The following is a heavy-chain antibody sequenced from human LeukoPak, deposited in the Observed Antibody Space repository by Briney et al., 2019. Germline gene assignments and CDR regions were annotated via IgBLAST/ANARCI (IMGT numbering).Heavy chain of an antibody. D-gene: IGHD5/OR15-5a*01. CDR3: ARDKGLPQAFDI. V-gene: IGHV4-59*01. CDR2: ISYSETT. CDR1: GGSISSFY. Sequence: SETLSLTCAVYGGSISSFYWSWIRQPPGKGLEYIGYISYSETTSYNPSLKSRVTISVDTSKNQFSLKLTSVTAADTAVYYCARDKGLPQAFDIWGQGTMVTVSS. J-gene: IGHJ3*02.